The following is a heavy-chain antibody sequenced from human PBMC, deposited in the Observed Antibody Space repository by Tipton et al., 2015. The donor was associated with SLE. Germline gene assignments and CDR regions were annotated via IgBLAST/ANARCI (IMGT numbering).Heavy chain of an antibody. CDR2: MNPNSGNT. Sequence: QLVQSGAEVKKPGASVKVSCKASGYTFTSYGINWVRQATGQGLEWMGWMNPNSGNTGYAQKFQGRVTMTRNTSISTAYMELSSLRSEDTAVYYCARGEGDYVWGSYRPYFDYWGQGTLVTVSS. CDR1: GYTFTSYG. J-gene: IGHJ4*02. D-gene: IGHD3-16*02. V-gene: IGHV1-8*01. CDR3: ARGEGDYVWGSYRPYFDY.